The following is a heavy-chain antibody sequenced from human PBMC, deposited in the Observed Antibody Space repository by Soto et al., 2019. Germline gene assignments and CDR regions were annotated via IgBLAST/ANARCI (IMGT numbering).Heavy chain of an antibody. D-gene: IGHD2-2*01. CDR1: GYTFTSYD. J-gene: IGHJ3*02. CDR2: INPNSGNT. V-gene: IGHV1-8*01. Sequence: ASVKVSCKASGYTFTSYDINWVRQATGQGLEWMGWINPNSGNTGYAQKFQGRVTMTRNTSISTAYMELSSLRSEDTAVYYCARVRGGSSTYAFDIWGQGTMVTVSS. CDR3: ARVRGGSSTYAFDI.